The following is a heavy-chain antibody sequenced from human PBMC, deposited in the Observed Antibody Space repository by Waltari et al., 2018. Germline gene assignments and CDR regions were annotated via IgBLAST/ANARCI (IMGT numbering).Heavy chain of an antibody. J-gene: IGHJ5*02. V-gene: IGHV3-23*04. D-gene: IGHD3-3*01. CDR1: GFTFTSYA. CDR2: ISGSGGST. CDR3: AKSIAFGLRVIGWFDP. Sequence: EVQLVESGGGLVQPGGSLRLSCAASGFTFTSYALRWLRQAPRKGLGWVSAISGSGGSTYYADSVKGRFTISRDNSKNTLYLQMNSLRAEDTAVYYCAKSIAFGLRVIGWFDPWGQGTLVTVSS.